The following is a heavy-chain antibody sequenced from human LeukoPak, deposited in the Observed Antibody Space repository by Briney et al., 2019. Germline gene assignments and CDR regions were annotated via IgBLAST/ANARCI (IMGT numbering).Heavy chain of an antibody. CDR3: ARGPHRYCSGGSCVIDY. D-gene: IGHD2-15*01. CDR1: GYTFTSYD. J-gene: IGHJ4*02. V-gene: IGHV1-8*01. Sequence: GASVKVSCKASGYTFTSYDINWVRQATGQGLEWMGWMNPNSGNTGYAQKFQGRVTMTRNTSISTAYMEPSSLRSEDTAVYYCARGPHRYCSGGSCVIDYWGQGTLVTVSS. CDR2: MNPNSGNT.